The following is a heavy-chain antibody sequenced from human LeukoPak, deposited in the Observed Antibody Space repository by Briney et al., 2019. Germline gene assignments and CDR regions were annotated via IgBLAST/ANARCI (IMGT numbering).Heavy chain of an antibody. CDR2: ISNSGGSGSA. J-gene: IGHJ4*02. Sequence: GGSLRLSCAASGFTFSSYEMNWVRQAPGKGLEWVSGISNSGGSGSAYYADSVKGRITIFRGNSKNTLYLQMNSLRVEDTAVYYCALGYAMNYWGQGTLVTVSS. D-gene: IGHD2-8*01. CDR1: GFTFSSYE. CDR3: ALGYAMNY. V-gene: IGHV3-23*01.